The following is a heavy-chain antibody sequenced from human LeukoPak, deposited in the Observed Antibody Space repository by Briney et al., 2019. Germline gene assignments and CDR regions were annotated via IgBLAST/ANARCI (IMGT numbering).Heavy chain of an antibody. CDR2: INTNTGNP. V-gene: IGHV7-4-1*02. CDR3: ARLSGGYCGGAGCYGFDF. Sequence: GASVKVSCKASGYTFTSYGITWVRQAPGQGLEWMGWINTNTGNPTYAQGFTGRFVFSLDTSVNTAYLQINSLRPEDDNAVYYCARLSGGYCGGAGCYGFDFWGQGTLVTVSS. CDR1: GYTFTSYG. D-gene: IGHD2-15*01. J-gene: IGHJ4*02.